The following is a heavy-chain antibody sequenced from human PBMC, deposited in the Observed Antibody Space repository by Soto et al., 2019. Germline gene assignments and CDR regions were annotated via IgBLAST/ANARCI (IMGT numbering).Heavy chain of an antibody. J-gene: IGHJ6*02. V-gene: IGHV6-1*01. CDR3: ARELVYSSSWSYGMDV. D-gene: IGHD6-13*01. CDR1: GDSVSSNSAA. CDR2: TYYRSKWYN. Sequence: SQTLSLTCAISGDSVSSNSAAWNWIRQSPSRGLEWLGRTYYRSKWYNDYAVSVKSRITINPDTSKDQFSLQLNSVTPEDTAVYYCARELVYSSSWSYGMDVWGQGTTVTVS.